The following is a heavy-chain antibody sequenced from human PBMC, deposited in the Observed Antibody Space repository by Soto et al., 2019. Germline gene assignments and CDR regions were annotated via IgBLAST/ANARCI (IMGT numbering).Heavy chain of an antibody. CDR2: FDPEDGET. J-gene: IGHJ6*02. CDR3: ATNQDIVVVPAAISSYYYYGMDA. CDR1: GYTLTELS. Sequence: ASVKVSCKVSGYTLTELSMHWVRQAPGKGLEWMGGFDPEDGETIYAQKFQGRVTMTEDTSTDTAYMELSSLRSEDTAVYYCATNQDIVVVPAAISSYYYYGMDAWGQGTTVTVSS. D-gene: IGHD2-2*02. V-gene: IGHV1-24*01.